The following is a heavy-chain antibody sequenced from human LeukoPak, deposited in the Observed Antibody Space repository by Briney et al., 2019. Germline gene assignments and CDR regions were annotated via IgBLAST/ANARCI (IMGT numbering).Heavy chain of an antibody. Sequence: SETLSLTCTVSGGSISSSSYYWGWIRQPPGKGLEWIGSIYYSGSTYYNPSLKSRVTISVDTSKNQFSLKLSSVTAADTAVYYCARLVTSVWGNSAFDYWGQGTLVTVSS. CDR1: GGSISSSSYY. J-gene: IGHJ4*02. CDR2: IYYSGST. V-gene: IGHV4-39*01. D-gene: IGHD3-16*01. CDR3: ARLVTSVWGNSAFDY.